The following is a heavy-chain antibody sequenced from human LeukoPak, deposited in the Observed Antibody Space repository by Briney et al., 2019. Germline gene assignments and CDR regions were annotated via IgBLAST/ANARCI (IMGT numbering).Heavy chain of an antibody. CDR1: GFTFSSFD. V-gene: IGHV3-21*01. CDR2: ISTSSRYI. Sequence: PGGSLRLSCAASGFTFSSFDMNWVRQAPGKGLEWVSSISTSSRYIYYRDSVKGRFTISRDDAKNSLYLQMNNLRVEDTAVYYCARADCSGSTCYLRRSWFDPWGQGTLVTVS. D-gene: IGHD2-2*01. CDR3: ARADCSGSTCYLRRSWFDP. J-gene: IGHJ5*02.